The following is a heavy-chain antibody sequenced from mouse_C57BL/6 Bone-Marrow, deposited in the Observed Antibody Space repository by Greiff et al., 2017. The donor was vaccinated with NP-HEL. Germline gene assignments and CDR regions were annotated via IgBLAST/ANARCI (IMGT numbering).Heavy chain of an antibody. CDR2: IYPGDGDT. V-gene: IGHV1-82*01. CDR1: GYAFSRSW. D-gene: IGHD2-1*01. Sequence: VQLQQSGPELVKPGASVKISCKASGYAFSRSWMNWVKQRPGKGLEWIGRIYPGDGDTYYTGQFKGKAPLTADKSSSTAYMHLSSLTSGDSAVYFCAHLLWVGYWGKATSDTVSS. J-gene: IGHJ4*01. CDR3: AHLLWVGY.